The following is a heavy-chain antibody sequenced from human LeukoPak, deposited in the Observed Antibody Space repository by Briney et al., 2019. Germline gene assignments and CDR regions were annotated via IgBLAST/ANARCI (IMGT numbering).Heavy chain of an antibody. J-gene: IGHJ4*02. Sequence: WIRQPPGKGLEWIGSIYYSGSTYYNPSLKSRVTISVDTSKNQFSLKLSSVTAADTAVYYCARASGYYYGDLDYWGQGTLVTVSS. CDR2: IYYSGST. V-gene: IGHV4-39*07. CDR3: ARASGYYYGDLDY. D-gene: IGHD3-22*01.